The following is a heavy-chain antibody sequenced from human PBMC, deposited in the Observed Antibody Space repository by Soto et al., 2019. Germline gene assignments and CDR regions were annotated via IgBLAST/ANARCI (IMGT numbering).Heavy chain of an antibody. CDR2: IHPSGGST. D-gene: IGHD5-12*01. CDR3: ARVFEGGYDTVDY. J-gene: IGHJ4*02. Sequence: QVQLVQSGAEVKKPGASVKVSCKASGYTFTSYYMHWVRQAPGQGLEWMGIIHPSGGSTSYAQKFHGRVTMTRDTSTSTVYMELSNLRSEDTAVYYCARVFEGGYDTVDYWGQGTLVTVSS. V-gene: IGHV1-46*01. CDR1: GYTFTSYY.